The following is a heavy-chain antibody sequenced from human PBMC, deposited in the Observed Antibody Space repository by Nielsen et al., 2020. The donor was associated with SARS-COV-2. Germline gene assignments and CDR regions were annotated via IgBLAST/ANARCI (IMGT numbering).Heavy chain of an antibody. Sequence: GESLKISCKGSGYSFTSYWIGWVRQMPGKGLEWMGIIYPGDSDTRYSPSFQGQVTISVDKSISTAYLQWSSLKASDTAMYYCARYRSQAGGGYYFDYWGQGTLVTVSS. V-gene: IGHV5-51*01. J-gene: IGHJ4*02. CDR3: ARYRSQAGGGYYFDY. CDR2: IYPGDSDT. D-gene: IGHD3-16*01. CDR1: GYSFTSYW.